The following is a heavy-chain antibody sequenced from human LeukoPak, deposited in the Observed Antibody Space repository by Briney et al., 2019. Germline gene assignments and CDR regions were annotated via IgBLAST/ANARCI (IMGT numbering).Heavy chain of an antibody. Sequence: GRSLRLSCAASGFTFSKYWMLSVRQAPGEGLESVSRINTDGTVTTYADSVKGRFTVSRDNADNTMFLQMNSVRDEDTAVYYCATKQWLAPPPDSWGQGTPVTVSS. CDR3: ATKQWLAPPPDS. V-gene: IGHV3-74*01. D-gene: IGHD6-19*01. J-gene: IGHJ4*02. CDR2: INTDGTVT. CDR1: GFTFSKYW.